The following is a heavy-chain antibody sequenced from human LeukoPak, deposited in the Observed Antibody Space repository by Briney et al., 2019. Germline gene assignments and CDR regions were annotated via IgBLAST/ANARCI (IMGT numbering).Heavy chain of an antibody. CDR2: ISSGGTYE. V-gene: IGHV3-30*01. Sequence: GGSLRLSCAASGFTFSNYAMHWARQAPGKGLEWVSLISSGGTYEYYADSVKGRFTISRDNPKNTLYLQLNSLRAEDTAVYYCARDSTYYYDSGSSGPHYFDNWGQGTLVTVSS. D-gene: IGHD3-10*01. J-gene: IGHJ4*02. CDR1: GFTFSNYA. CDR3: ARDSTYYYDSGSSGPHYFDN.